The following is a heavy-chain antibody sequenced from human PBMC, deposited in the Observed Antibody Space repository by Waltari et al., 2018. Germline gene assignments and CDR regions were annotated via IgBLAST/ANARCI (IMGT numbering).Heavy chain of an antibody. V-gene: IGHV3-48*03. J-gene: IGHJ6*02. CDR2: ISSSGSTI. D-gene: IGHD1-20*01. CDR1: GFTFSSYE. CDR3: ARPLYNWNYDYYYGMDV. Sequence: EVQLVESGGGLVQPGGSLRLSCAASGFTFSSYEMNWVRQAPGKGLEWVSYISSSGSTIYYADSVKGRFTISRDNAKNSLYLQMNSLRAEDTAVYYCARPLYNWNYDYYYGMDVWGQGTTVTVSS.